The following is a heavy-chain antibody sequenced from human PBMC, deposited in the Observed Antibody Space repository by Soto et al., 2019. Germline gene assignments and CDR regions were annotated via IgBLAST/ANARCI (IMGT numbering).Heavy chain of an antibody. D-gene: IGHD6-6*01. V-gene: IGHV3-48*01. Sequence: PGGSLRLSCAASGFTFSSSSMNWVRQAPGEGLEWVSYISSGSTTIYYADSVKGRFTISRDNAKNSLYLQMNSLRAEDTAVYYCATDGANEYSSSSQFYWGQGTLGTVSS. CDR3: ATDGANEYSSSSQFY. CDR1: GFTFSSSS. CDR2: ISSGSTTI. J-gene: IGHJ4*02.